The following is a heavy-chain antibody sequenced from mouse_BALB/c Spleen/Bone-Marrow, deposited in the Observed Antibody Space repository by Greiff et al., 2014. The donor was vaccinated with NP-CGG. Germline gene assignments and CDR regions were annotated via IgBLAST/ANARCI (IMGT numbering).Heavy chain of an antibody. CDR1: GFTFSNYW. D-gene: IGHD4-1*01. CDR3: TRDWDDAMDY. V-gene: IGHV6-6*02. CDR2: IRLKSNNYAT. Sequence: VQLKESGGGLVQPGGSMKLSCIASGFTFSNYWMNWVRQSPEKGLEWVAEIRLKSNNYATHYAESVKGRFTISRDDSKSSVYLQMNNLRAEDTGIYYCTRDWDDAMDYWGQGTSVTVSS. J-gene: IGHJ4*01.